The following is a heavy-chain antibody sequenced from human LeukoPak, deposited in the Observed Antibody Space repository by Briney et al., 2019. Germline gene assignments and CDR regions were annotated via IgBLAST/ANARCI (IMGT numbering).Heavy chain of an antibody. D-gene: IGHD1-1*01. CDR1: GGSISSYY. CDR3: ARIQRPLDGADY. CDR2: IYYSGST. Sequence: SETLSLTCTVSGGSISSYYWSWIRQPPGKGLEWIGYIYYSGSTYYNPSLKSRVTISVDTSKNLFSLKLSSVTAADTAVYYCARIQRPLDGADYWGQGTLVTVSS. J-gene: IGHJ4*02. V-gene: IGHV4-59*01.